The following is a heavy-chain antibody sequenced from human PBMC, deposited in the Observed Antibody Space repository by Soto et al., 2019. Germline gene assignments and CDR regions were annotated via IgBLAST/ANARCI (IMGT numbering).Heavy chain of an antibody. J-gene: IGHJ3*02. CDR3: ARDPRKTGEGAFDI. CDR2: IYSGGST. V-gene: IGHV3-66*01. CDR1: GFTVSSNY. Sequence: GGSLRLSCAASGFTVSSNYMSWVRQAPGKGLEWVSVIYSGGSTYYADSVNGRYTISRDNSKNTLYLQMNSLRAEDTAVYYCARDPRKTGEGAFDIWGQGTMVTVSS. D-gene: IGHD1-26*01.